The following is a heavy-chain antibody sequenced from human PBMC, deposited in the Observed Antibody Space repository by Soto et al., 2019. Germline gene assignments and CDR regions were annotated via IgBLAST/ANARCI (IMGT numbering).Heavy chain of an antibody. J-gene: IGHJ4*02. CDR2: ISYDGSNK. Sequence: GGSLRLSCAASGFTFSSYGMHWVRQAPGKGLEWVAVISYDGSNKYYADSVKGRFTISRDNSKNTLYLQMNSLRAEDTAVYYCAKGVNSVEIMDYWGQGTLVTVSS. CDR1: GFTFSSYG. D-gene: IGHD2-21*01. CDR3: AKGVNSVEIMDY. V-gene: IGHV3-30*18.